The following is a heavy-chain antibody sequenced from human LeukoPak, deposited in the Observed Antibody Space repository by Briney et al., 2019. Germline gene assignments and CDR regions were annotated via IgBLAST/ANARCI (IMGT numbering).Heavy chain of an antibody. CDR1: GFTFSSYE. J-gene: IGHJ3*02. CDR2: ISSSGSTI. V-gene: IGHV3-48*03. D-gene: IGHD4-17*01. CDR3: ARDFERGYGDYVPAFDI. Sequence: TGGSLGLSCAASGFTFSSYEMNWVRQAPGKGLEWVSYISSSGSTIYYADSVKGRFTISRDNAKNSLYLQMNSLRAEDTAVYYCARDFERGYGDYVPAFDIWGQGTMVTVSS.